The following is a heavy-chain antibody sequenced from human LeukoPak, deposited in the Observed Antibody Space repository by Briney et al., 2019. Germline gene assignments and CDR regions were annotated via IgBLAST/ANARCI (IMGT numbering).Heavy chain of an antibody. V-gene: IGHV4-61*01. Sequence: PSETLSLTCVVSGASISSGSHYWNWIRQSPGRGLEWIGHIYYRGTTNYTPSLKSRVTIPVDTSMNQFPLRLTSVTAADTAVYFCARSFYSSGWYTPLRWFDTWGQGALVTVSS. J-gene: IGHJ5*02. D-gene: IGHD6-19*01. CDR1: GASISSGSHY. CDR2: IYYRGTT. CDR3: ARSFYSSGWYTPLRWFDT.